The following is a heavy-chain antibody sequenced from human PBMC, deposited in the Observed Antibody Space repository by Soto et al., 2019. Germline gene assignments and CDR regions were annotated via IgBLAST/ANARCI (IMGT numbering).Heavy chain of an antibody. CDR3: ATLRGVVGYFEY. CDR2: ISGGGIT. Sequence: EVQLVETGGALIQPGGSLRLSCTSSGLTIRTNYMAWVRQAPGKGLEWVSVISGGGITYYADSVKDRFTISRDTSKSILYLQMNGLRAEDTAVYYCATLRGVVGYFEYWGQGTLVTVSS. J-gene: IGHJ4*02. V-gene: IGHV3-53*02. D-gene: IGHD2-15*01. CDR1: GLTIRTNY.